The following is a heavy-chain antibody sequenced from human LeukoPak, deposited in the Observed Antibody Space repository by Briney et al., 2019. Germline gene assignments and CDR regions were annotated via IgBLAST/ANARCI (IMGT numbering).Heavy chain of an antibody. CDR2: IYPGDSDT. V-gene: IGHV5-51*01. Sequence: GESLKISCKGSGYSFTSYWIGWVRQMPGKGLEWMGIIYPGDSDTRYSPSFQGQVTISADKSISTAYLQWSSLRASDTAMYYCARQNYYDSSGIDYWGQGTLVTVSS. CDR3: ARQNYYDSSGIDY. J-gene: IGHJ4*02. D-gene: IGHD3-22*01. CDR1: GYSFTSYW.